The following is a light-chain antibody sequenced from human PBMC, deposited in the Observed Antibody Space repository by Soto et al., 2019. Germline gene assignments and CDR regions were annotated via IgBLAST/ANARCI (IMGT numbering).Light chain of an antibody. V-gene: IGLV1-44*01. CDR3: ATWDDSLNGVL. J-gene: IGLJ2*01. Sequence: QSVLTQAPSASGTPGQRVIISCSGSSSNIGNSPVDWYQQLPGTAPKVLIYSNNQRPSGVPDRFSGSKSGTSASLAISGLQSEDEADYYCATWDDSLNGVLFGGGTKLTVL. CDR2: SNN. CDR1: SSNIGNSP.